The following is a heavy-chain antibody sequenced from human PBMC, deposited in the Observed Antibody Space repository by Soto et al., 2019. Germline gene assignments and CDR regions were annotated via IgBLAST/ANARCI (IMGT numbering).Heavy chain of an antibody. D-gene: IGHD3-22*01. J-gene: IGHJ5*02. Sequence: EVQLVESGGGLVQPGGSLRLSWSASGFTFSSYAMHWVRQAPGRGLEYVSAISRNGDNTYYADSVKGRFTISRDNSKNTLYLQMSSLRAEDTAVYYCVKEGYYYDSSGYYYGWFDPWGQGTLVTVSS. CDR3: VKEGYYYDSSGYYYGWFDP. V-gene: IGHV3-64D*06. CDR2: ISRNGDNT. CDR1: GFTFSSYA.